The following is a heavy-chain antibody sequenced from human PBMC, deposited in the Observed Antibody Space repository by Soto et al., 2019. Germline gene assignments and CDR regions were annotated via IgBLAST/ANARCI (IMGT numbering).Heavy chain of an antibody. CDR1: GFTFRSYT. CDR2: ISGSGGTT. V-gene: IGHV3-23*01. D-gene: IGHD4-17*01. Sequence: EVQLLESGGGLVQPGGSLRLSCAASGFTFRSYTVSWVRQAPGKGLEWVSAISGSGGTTYYADSVKGRFTISRDNSKNTLYLQMSSLRAEDTAVYYCAKRGPDQGDYALDYWGQGTLVTVSS. CDR3: AKRGPDQGDYALDY. J-gene: IGHJ4*02.